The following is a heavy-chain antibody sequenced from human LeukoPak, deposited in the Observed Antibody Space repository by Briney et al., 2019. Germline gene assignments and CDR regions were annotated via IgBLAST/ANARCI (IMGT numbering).Heavy chain of an antibody. CDR3: ARTHKYYDFWGDPPDWFDP. CDR2: IYHSGST. V-gene: IGHV4-38-2*01. Sequence: SETLSLTCAVSGYSISSGYYWGWIRQPPGKGLEWIGSIYHSGSTYYNPSLKSRVTISVDTSKNQFSLKLSSVTAADTAVYYCARTHKYYDFWGDPPDWFDPWGQGTLVTVSS. CDR1: GYSISSGYY. J-gene: IGHJ5*02. D-gene: IGHD3-3*01.